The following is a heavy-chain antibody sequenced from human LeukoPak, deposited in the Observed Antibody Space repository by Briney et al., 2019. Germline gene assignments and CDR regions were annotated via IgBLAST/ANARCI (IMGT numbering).Heavy chain of an antibody. CDR3: ASSDGEHHSPLDY. Sequence: ASVKVSCKASGYTFTGYYMHWERQAPGQGPEWMGWINPNSGGTNYAQKFQGRVTMTRDTSISTAYMELSRLRSDDTAVYYCASSDGEHHSPLDYWGQGTLVTVSS. CDR1: GYTFTGYY. J-gene: IGHJ4*02. CDR2: INPNSGGT. V-gene: IGHV1-2*02. D-gene: IGHD4-17*01.